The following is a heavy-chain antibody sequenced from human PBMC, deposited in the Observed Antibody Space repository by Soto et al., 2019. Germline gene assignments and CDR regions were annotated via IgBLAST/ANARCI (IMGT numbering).Heavy chain of an antibody. CDR3: ASVAARQNWFDP. D-gene: IGHD6-6*01. V-gene: IGHV1-69*13. J-gene: IGHJ5*02. CDR1: GGTFSSYA. CDR2: IIPIFGTA. Sequence: SVKVSCKASGGTFSSYAISWVRQAPGQGLEWMGGIIPIFGTANYAQKFRGRVTITADESTSTAYMELSSLRSEDTAVYCCASVAARQNWFDPWGQGTLVTVSS.